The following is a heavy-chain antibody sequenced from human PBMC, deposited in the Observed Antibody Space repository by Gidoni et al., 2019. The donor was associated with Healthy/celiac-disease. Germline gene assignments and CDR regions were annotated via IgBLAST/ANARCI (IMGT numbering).Heavy chain of an antibody. J-gene: IGHJ4*02. V-gene: IGHV4-38-2*02. D-gene: IGHD3-22*01. CDR1: GYSISSGYF. CDR3: ARYGGDSSGYYEIDY. CDR2: VYHSGST. Sequence: QVQLQESGPGLLKPSETLSPTCTVSGYSISSGYFWGWVRQPPGKGLEWIGSVYHSGSTYYNPSLKSRVTISVDTSKNQFSLKLSSVTAADTAVYYCARYGGDSSGYYEIDYWGQGTLVTVSS.